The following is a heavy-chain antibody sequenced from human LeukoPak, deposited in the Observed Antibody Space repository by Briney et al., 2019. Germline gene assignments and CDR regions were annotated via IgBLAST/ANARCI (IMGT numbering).Heavy chain of an antibody. CDR3: AKGRGGNIVVVVADFDY. D-gene: IGHD2-15*01. J-gene: IGHJ4*02. CDR1: GFTFSTYW. V-gene: IGHV3-23*01. Sequence: GGSLRLSCAASGFTFSTYWMHWVRQAPGKGLEWVSAISGSGGSTYYADSVKGRFTISRDNSKNTLYLQMNSLRAEDTAVYYCAKGRGGNIVVVVADFDYWGQGTLVTVSS. CDR2: ISGSGGST.